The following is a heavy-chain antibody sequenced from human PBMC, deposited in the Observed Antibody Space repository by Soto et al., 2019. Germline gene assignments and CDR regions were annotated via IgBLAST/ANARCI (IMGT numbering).Heavy chain of an antibody. CDR3: ARVPDV. CDR2: IFYSGST. V-gene: IGHV4-39*07. CDR1: SGSISSTIFS. Sequence: SETLSLTCTVSSGSISSTIFSWDWIRQPPGKGLEWIGSIFYSGSTYYNPSLKSRVTISVDTSKNQFSLKLSSVTAADTAVYYCARVPDVWGQGTTVTVS. J-gene: IGHJ6*02.